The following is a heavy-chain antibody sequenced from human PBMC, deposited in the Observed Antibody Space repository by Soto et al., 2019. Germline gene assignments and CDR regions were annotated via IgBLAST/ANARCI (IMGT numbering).Heavy chain of an antibody. D-gene: IGHD3-10*01. CDR3: TNYGSTDLKAFDI. Sequence: EVQLVESGGGLVQPGGSLKLSCAASGFTFSGSAMHWVRQASGKGLEWVGRIRSKANSYATAYAASVKGRFTISRDDSKNKAYLQMNSLKTEDTAVYYCTNYGSTDLKAFDIWGQGTMVTVSS. CDR2: IRSKANSYAT. V-gene: IGHV3-73*01. CDR1: GFTFSGSA. J-gene: IGHJ3*02.